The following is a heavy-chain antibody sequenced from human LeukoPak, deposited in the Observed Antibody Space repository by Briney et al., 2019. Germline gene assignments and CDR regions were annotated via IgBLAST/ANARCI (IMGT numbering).Heavy chain of an antibody. CDR1: GFTFSSYS. CDR3: ARGINCSGGSCYSEVDAFDI. Sequence: NSGGSLRLSCAASGFTFSSYSMNWVRQAPGKGLEWVSSISSSSSYIYYADSVKGRFTISRDNAKSSLYLQMNSLRAEDTAVYYCARGINCSGGSCYSEVDAFDIWGQGTMVTVSS. J-gene: IGHJ3*02. D-gene: IGHD2-15*01. V-gene: IGHV3-21*01. CDR2: ISSSSSYI.